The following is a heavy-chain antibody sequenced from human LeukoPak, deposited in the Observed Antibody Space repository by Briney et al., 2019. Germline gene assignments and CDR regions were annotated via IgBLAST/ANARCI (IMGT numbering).Heavy chain of an antibody. D-gene: IGHD3-22*01. J-gene: IGHJ4*02. CDR1: GGSISSGGYY. CDR3: ARVRNYYDSSGYLPLYYFDY. Sequence: PSQTLSLTCTVSGGSISSGGYYWSWIRQPPGKGLEWIGYIYHSGSTYYNPSLKSRVTISVDRSKNQFSLKLSSVTAADTAVYYCARVRNYYDSSGYLPLYYFDYWGQGTLVTVSS. V-gene: IGHV4-30-2*01. CDR2: IYHSGST.